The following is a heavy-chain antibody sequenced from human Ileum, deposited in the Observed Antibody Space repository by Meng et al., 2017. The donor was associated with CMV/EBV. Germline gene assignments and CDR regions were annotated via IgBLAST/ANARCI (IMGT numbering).Heavy chain of an antibody. V-gene: IGHV1-46*01. CDR1: NYF. CDR2: INPSGGST. J-gene: IGHJ5*02. CDR3: ARDGTPYQDHWTGYRHWFGP. Sequence: NYFVPWVRQAPGQGLEWMGIINPSGGSTSYAQKFQGRITMTGDTSTNTVFMDLSSLKSDDTAVYYCARDGTPYQDHWTGYRHWFGPWGQGTLVTVSS. D-gene: IGHD3/OR15-3a*01.